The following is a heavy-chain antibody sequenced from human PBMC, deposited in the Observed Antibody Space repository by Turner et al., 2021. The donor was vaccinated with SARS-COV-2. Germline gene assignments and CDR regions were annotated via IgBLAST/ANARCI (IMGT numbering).Heavy chain of an antibody. V-gene: IGHV1-69*04. D-gene: IGHD6-13*01. J-gene: IGHJ6*02. Sequence: QLLLVPSGAEVKRPGSSLKLSCSAPGATFSSDPINWVRQAPGQGLEWMGRIIPVLGIAKYEQKFQGRVTITADKSTSTAYMELSSLRSEDTAMYYCAREEGERAEGGSDYYYGMDVWGQGTTVTVSS. CDR2: IIPVLGIA. CDR1: GATFSSDP. CDR3: AREEGERAEGGSDYYYGMDV.